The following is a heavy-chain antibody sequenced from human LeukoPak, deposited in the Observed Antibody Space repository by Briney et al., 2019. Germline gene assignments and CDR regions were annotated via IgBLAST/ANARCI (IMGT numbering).Heavy chain of an antibody. D-gene: IGHD3-22*01. J-gene: IGHJ3*02. Sequence: SVKVSCKASGYTFTSYYMHWVRQAPGQGLEWMGGIIPIFGTANYAQKFQGRVTITADESTSTAYMELSSLRSEDTAVYYCAGSYYDSSGYFLGAFDIWGQGTMVTVSS. CDR2: IIPIFGTA. CDR1: GYTFTSYY. V-gene: IGHV1-69*13. CDR3: AGSYYDSSGYFLGAFDI.